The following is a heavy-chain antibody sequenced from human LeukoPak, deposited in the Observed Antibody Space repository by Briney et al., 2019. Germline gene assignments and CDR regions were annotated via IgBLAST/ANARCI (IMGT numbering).Heavy chain of an antibody. CDR1: GGSISSHY. CDR2: IYYSGST. CDR3: ARGYSGYDYYFDY. Sequence: SETLSLTCPVSGGSISSHYWSWLRQPPGKGLEWIGYIYYSGSTNYNPSLKSRVTISVDTSKKQFSLKLSSVTAADTAVYYCARGYSGYDYYFDYWGQGTLVTVSS. D-gene: IGHD5-12*01. J-gene: IGHJ4*02. V-gene: IGHV4-59*11.